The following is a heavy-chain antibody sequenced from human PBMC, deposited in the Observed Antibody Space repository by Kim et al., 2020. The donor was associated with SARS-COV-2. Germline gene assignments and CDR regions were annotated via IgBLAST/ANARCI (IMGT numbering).Heavy chain of an antibody. CDR3: ARAGATVGNWFDP. CDR1: GFTFSSYS. J-gene: IGHJ5*02. CDR2: ISSSSSYI. D-gene: IGHD4-4*01. V-gene: IGHV3-21*01. Sequence: GGSLRLSCAASGFTFSSYSMNWVRQAPGKGLEWVSSISSSSSYIYYADSVKGRFTISRDNAKNSLYLQMNSLRAEDTAVYYCARAGATVGNWFDPWGQGTLVTVSS.